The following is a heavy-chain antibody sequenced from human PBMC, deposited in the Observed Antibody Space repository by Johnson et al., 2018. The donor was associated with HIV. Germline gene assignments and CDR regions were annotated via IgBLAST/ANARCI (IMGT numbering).Heavy chain of an antibody. J-gene: IGHJ3*02. CDR1: GFTFDDYA. CDR3: ARENYGLGAFDI. Sequence: VQLLESGGGLVQPGRSLRLSCAASGFTFDDYAMHWVRQAPGKGLEWVSGISWNSGSIGYADSVKGRFTISRDNSKNTLFLQMNSLRAEDTAVYYCARENYGLGAFDIWGQGTMVTVSS. V-gene: IGHV3-9*01. CDR2: ISWNSGSI. D-gene: IGHD4-17*01.